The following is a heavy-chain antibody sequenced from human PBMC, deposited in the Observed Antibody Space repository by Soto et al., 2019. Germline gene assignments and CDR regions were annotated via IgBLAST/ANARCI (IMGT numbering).Heavy chain of an antibody. CDR3: ARGRPLTMVRGGNGPRYYYYYYGMDV. CDR2: INHSGST. V-gene: IGHV4-34*01. J-gene: IGHJ6*02. Sequence: QVQLQQWGAGLLKPSETLSLTCAVYGGSFSGYYWSWIRQPPGKGLEWIGEINHSGSTNYNPSLKSRGTISVDTSKKQFSLKLSSVTAADTAVYYCARGRPLTMVRGGNGPRYYYYYYGMDVWGQGTTVTVSS. D-gene: IGHD3-10*01. CDR1: GGSFSGYY.